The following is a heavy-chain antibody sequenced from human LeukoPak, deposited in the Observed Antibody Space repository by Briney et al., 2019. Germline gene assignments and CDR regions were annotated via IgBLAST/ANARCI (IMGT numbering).Heavy chain of an antibody. Sequence: GGSLRLSCAASGFTFSSYSMNWVRQAPGKGLEWVSYISSSSSTIYYADSVKGRFTISRDNAKNSLYLQMNSLRAEDTAVYYCAKDRSDNNTWYAGSHWGQGTLVTVSS. D-gene: IGHD2-8*01. CDR2: ISSSSSTI. V-gene: IGHV3-48*04. CDR1: GFTFSSYS. J-gene: IGHJ4*02. CDR3: AKDRSDNNTWYAGSH.